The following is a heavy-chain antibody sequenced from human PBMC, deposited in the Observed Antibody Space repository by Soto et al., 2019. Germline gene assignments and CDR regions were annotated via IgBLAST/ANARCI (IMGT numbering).Heavy chain of an antibody. J-gene: IGHJ4*02. CDR3: AGSSGWLDYY. CDR1: GFTFSSFW. D-gene: IGHD3-22*01. Sequence: EVQLVESGEGLVQPGGSLRLSCAASGFTFSSFWMSWVRQAPGKGLEWVANIKQDGSETRYVDSVKGRFTISRDNAKNSLYLQIDSLRAEDTAVYYCAGSSGWLDYYWGQGILVTVSS. V-gene: IGHV3-7*04. CDR2: IKQDGSET.